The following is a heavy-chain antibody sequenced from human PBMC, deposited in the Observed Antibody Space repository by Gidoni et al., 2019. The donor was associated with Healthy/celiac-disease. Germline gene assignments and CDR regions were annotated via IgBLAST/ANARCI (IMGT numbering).Heavy chain of an antibody. CDR2: ISGSGGST. J-gene: IGHJ4*02. V-gene: IGHV3-23*01. D-gene: IGHD5-12*01. CDR3: AKPLGGYDYVGY. Sequence: EVQLLESGGGLVQPGGSLRLSCAASGFTFSSYAMSWVRQAPGKGLGWVSAISGSGGSTYYADSVKGRFIISRDNSKNTLYLQMNSLRAEDTAVYYCAKPLGGYDYVGYWGQGTLVTVSS. CDR1: GFTFSSYA.